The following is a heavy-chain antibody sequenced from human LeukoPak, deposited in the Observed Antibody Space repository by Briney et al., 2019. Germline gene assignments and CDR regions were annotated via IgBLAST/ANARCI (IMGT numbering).Heavy chain of an antibody. Sequence: PGGSLRLSCAASGFTFSSYGMSWVRQAPGKGLEWVSGINWNGGSTGYADSVKGRFTISRDNAKNSLYLQMNSLRAEDTALYYCARGRYYDSSGSVLILDYWGQGTLVTVSS. CDR1: GFTFSSYG. D-gene: IGHD3-22*01. V-gene: IGHV3-20*04. CDR3: ARGRYYDSSGSVLILDY. J-gene: IGHJ4*02. CDR2: INWNGGST.